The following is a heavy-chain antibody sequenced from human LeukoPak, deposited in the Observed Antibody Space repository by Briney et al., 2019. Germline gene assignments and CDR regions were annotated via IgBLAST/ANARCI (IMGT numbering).Heavy chain of an antibody. J-gene: IGHJ4*02. CDR1: GYTFTSYY. CDR2: INPSGGST. CDR3: ARAGSMDYDSSGYFPDFDY. Sequence: ASVKVSCKASGYTFTSYYMHWVRQAPGQGLEWMGIINPSGGSTSYAQKFQGRVTMTRDMSTSTVYMELSSLRSEDTAVYYCARAGSMDYDSSGYFPDFDYWGQGTLVTVSS. V-gene: IGHV1-46*01. D-gene: IGHD3-22*01.